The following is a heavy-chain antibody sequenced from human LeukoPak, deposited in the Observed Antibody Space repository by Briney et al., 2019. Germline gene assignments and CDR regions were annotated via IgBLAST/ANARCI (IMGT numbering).Heavy chain of an antibody. CDR1: GVSISSSSYD. D-gene: IGHD2-2*01. CDR2: IYYSGST. Sequence: AETLSLTCFVSGVSISSSSYDWGWLRQPPGKGLEWIVSIYYSGSTYNHPTLMSRVTIFVDTSENKFSLKLSSVTAADTAVYYCARHLAAYCTSTTCYAVLALDYWGQGTLVTVSS. V-gene: IGHV4-39*01. J-gene: IGHJ4*02. CDR3: ARHLAAYCTSTTCYAVLALDY.